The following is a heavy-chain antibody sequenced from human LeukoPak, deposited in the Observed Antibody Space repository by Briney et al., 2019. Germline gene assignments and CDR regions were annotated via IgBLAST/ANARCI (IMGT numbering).Heavy chain of an antibody. D-gene: IGHD3-22*01. V-gene: IGHV4-59*08. Sequence: PSETLSLTCTVSGGSISSYYWSWVRQPPGKGLEWIGYIYNSGSTNYNPSLKSRVTISVDTSKNQFSLKLSSVTAADTAVYYCARRYDSSGYYYSSYAFDIWGQGTMVTVSS. CDR2: IYNSGST. J-gene: IGHJ3*02. CDR1: GGSISSYY. CDR3: ARRYDSSGYYYSSYAFDI.